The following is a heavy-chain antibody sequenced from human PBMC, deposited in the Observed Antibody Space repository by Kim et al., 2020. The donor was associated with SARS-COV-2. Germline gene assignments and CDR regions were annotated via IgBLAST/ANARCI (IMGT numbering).Heavy chain of an antibody. Sequence: ASVKVSCKASGYTFTSYGISWVRQAPGQGLEWMGWISAYNGNTNYAQKLQGRVTMTTDTSTSTAYMELRSLRSDDTAVYYCARLSAAGGYQPSEYDYWGQGTLVTVSS. V-gene: IGHV1-18*04. CDR3: ARLSAAGGYQPSEYDY. CDR1: GYTFTSYG. CDR2: ISAYNGNT. D-gene: IGHD5-12*01. J-gene: IGHJ4*02.